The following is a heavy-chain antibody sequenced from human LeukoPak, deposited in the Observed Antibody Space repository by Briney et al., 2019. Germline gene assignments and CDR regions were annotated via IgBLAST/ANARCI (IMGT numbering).Heavy chain of an antibody. Sequence: PGRSLRLSCAASGFTFSSYGMHWVRQAPGKGLEWVAVISYDGSNKYYADSVKGRFTLSRDNSKNTLYLQMNNLRAEDTAVYYCARGQRAHVEWSSYMDVWGKGTTVTVSS. CDR2: ISYDGSNK. CDR3: ARGQRAHVEWSSYMDV. D-gene: IGHD3-3*01. V-gene: IGHV3-30*03. CDR1: GFTFSSYG. J-gene: IGHJ6*03.